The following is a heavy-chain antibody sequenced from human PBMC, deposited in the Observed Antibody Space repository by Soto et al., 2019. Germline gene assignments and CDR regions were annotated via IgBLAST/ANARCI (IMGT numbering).Heavy chain of an antibody. D-gene: IGHD2-15*01. CDR2: IYYSGST. CDR1: GGSISSYY. CDR3: ARWTWGHLDLGYCSGGSCLTGAFDI. J-gene: IGHJ3*02. Sequence: QVQLQESGPGLVKPSETLSLTCTVSGGSISSYYWSWIRQPPGKGLEWIGYIYYSGSTNYNPSLKSRVTISVDTSKNQFSLKLSSVTAADTAVYYCARWTWGHLDLGYCSGGSCLTGAFDIWGQGTMVTVSS. V-gene: IGHV4-59*01.